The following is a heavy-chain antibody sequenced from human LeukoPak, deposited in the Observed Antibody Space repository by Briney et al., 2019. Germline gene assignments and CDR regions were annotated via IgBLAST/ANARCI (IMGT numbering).Heavy chain of an antibody. CDR1: GFTFSGYW. Sequence: GGSLRLSCAASGFTFSGYWMHWVRQAPGKGLVWVSRINIDGGNTNYADSVKGRFTISRDNSKNTLYLQMNSLRAEDTAVYYCATPQTAITMVRGVRPKFEFGNWGQGTLVTVSS. J-gene: IGHJ4*02. CDR2: INIDGGNT. V-gene: IGHV3-74*01. CDR3: ATPQTAITMVRGVRPKFEFGN. D-gene: IGHD3-10*01.